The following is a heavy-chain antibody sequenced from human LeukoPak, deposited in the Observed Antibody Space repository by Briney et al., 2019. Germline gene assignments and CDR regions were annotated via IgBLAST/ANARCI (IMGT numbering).Heavy chain of an antibody. CDR3: AGSYDSSGYSC. V-gene: IGHV4-30-4*01. J-gene: IGHJ4*02. CDR2: IYYSGST. Sequence: SETLSLTCTVSGGSISSGDYYWGWIRQPPGKGLEWIGYIYYSGSTYYNPSLKSRVTISVDTSKNQFYLKLSSVTAADTAVYYCAGSYDSSGYSCWGQGTLVTVSS. CDR1: GGSISSGDYY. D-gene: IGHD3-22*01.